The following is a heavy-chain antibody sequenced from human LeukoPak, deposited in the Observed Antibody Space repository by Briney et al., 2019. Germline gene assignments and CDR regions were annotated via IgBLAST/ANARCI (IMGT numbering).Heavy chain of an antibody. D-gene: IGHD3-9*01. Sequence: PGGSLRLSCAASGFTFSSYGMHWVRQAPGEGLEWVAVISYDGSNKYYADSVKGRFTISRDNSKNTLYLQMNSLRAEDTAVYYCAKDDYDILTGYYNDFDYWGQGTLVTVSS. CDR2: ISYDGSNK. CDR3: AKDDYDILTGYYNDFDY. CDR1: GFTFSSYG. V-gene: IGHV3-30*18. J-gene: IGHJ4*02.